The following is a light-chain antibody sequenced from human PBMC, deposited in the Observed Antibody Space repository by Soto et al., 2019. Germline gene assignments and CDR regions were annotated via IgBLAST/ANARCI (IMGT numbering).Light chain of an antibody. CDR2: QAS. CDR3: LQYNFYPYT. V-gene: IGKV1-5*03. Sequence: DIHLTQSPSTLSASVGDRVTITCRASEDISRWLAWYQHKPGKAPKLLIYQASNLESGVPSRFTGSGSETEFTLTISGLQPADFASYCCLQYNFYPYTFGQGTKLEIK. J-gene: IGKJ2*01. CDR1: EDISRW.